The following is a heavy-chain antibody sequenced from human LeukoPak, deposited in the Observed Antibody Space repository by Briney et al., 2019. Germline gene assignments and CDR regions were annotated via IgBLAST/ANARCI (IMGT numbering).Heavy chain of an antibody. V-gene: IGHV5-51*03. CDR2: IYPGDSDT. J-gene: IGHJ4*02. D-gene: IGHD3-22*01. CDR3: ASTYYYDSSGYSRGYFDY. Sequence: PGESLKISCKGSGYSFTSYWIGWVRQMPGKGLEWMGIIYPGDSDTRYSPSFQGQVTISADKFISTAYLQWSSLKASDTAMYYCASTYYYDSSGYSRGYFDYWGQGTLVTVSS. CDR1: GYSFTSYW.